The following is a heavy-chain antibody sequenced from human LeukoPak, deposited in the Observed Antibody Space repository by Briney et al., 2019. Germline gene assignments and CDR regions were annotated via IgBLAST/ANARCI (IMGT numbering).Heavy chain of an antibody. CDR3: AREDSSGWSPYYYGMDV. Sequence: SETLSLTCAVYGGSFSGYYWSWIRQPPGKGLEWIGEINHSGSTNYNPSLKSRVTISVDTSKNQFSLKLSSVTAADTAVYYCAREDSSGWSPYYYGMDVWGQGTTVTVSS. D-gene: IGHD6-19*01. V-gene: IGHV4-34*01. CDR1: GGSFSGYY. CDR2: INHSGST. J-gene: IGHJ6*02.